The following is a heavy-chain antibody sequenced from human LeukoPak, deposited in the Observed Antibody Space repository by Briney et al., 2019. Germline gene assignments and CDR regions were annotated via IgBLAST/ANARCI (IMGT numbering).Heavy chain of an antibody. CDR2: IRSKANSYAT. D-gene: IGHD4-17*01. V-gene: IGHV3-73*01. J-gene: IGHJ4*02. Sequence: TGGSLRLSCAASGFTFSASAMHWVRQASGKGLEWVGRIRSKANSYATAYAASVKGRFPISRDDSRTTQFLQMNSLKTEDTAVYYCTADLPDYGAYASDYWGQGTLVTVSS. CDR3: TADLPDYGAYASDY. CDR1: GFTFSASA.